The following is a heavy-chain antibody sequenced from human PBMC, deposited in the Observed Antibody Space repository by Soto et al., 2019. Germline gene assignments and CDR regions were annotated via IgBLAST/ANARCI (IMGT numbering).Heavy chain of an antibody. CDR1: GYRFTNYW. V-gene: IGHV5-51*01. J-gene: IGHJ4*02. CDR2: IYPGDSDT. D-gene: IGHD2-2*01. CDR3: ARDCCSGTTCYEFDY. Sequence: GESLKISCKGSGYRFTNYWIGWVRQMPGKGLEWMGIIYPGDSDTRYGPSFQGQVTISADKSINTAYLQWSSLKASDTAMYYCARDCCSGTTCYEFDYWGQGTQVPV.